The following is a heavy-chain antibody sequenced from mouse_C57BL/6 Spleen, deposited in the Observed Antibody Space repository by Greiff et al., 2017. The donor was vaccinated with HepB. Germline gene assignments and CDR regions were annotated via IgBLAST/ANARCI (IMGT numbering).Heavy chain of an antibody. CDR2: IWTGGGT. CDR3: ARNPTLSDGYYDAMDY. CDR1: GFSLTSYA. V-gene: IGHV2-9-1*01. D-gene: IGHD2-3*01. J-gene: IGHJ4*01. Sequence: VKLMESGPGLVAPSQSLSITCTVSGFSLTSYAISWVRQPPGKGLEWLGVIWTGGGTNYNSALKSRLSISKDNSKIQVFLKMNSLQTDDTARYYCARNPTLSDGYYDAMDYWGQGTSVTVSS.